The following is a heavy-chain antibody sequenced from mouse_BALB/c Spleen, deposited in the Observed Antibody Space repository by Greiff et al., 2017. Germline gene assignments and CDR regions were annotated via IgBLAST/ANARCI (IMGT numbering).Heavy chain of an antibody. D-gene: IGHD1-1*01. CDR3: ARHEDYYGSSYVWFAY. Sequence: QVQLKQSGPDLVAPSQSLSITCTVSGFSLTSYGVHWVRQPPGKGLEWLVVIWSDGSTTYNSALKSRLSISKDNSKSQVFLKMNSLQTDDTAMYYCARHEDYYGSSYVWFAYWGQGTLVTVSA. J-gene: IGHJ3*01. CDR2: IWSDGST. CDR1: GFSLTSYG. V-gene: IGHV2-6-2*01.